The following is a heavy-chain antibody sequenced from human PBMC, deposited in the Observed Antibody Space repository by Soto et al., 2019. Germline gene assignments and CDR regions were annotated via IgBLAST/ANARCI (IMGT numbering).Heavy chain of an antibody. V-gene: IGHV5-51*01. J-gene: IGHJ3*02. CDR3: ARRIAARRNYDAFDI. D-gene: IGHD6-13*01. CDR1: GYSFTSYW. CDR2: IYPGDSDT. Sequence: GESLKISCKGSGYSFTSYWIGWVRQMPGKGLEWMGIIYPGDSDTRYSPSFQGQVTISADKSISTAYLQWSSLKASDTAMYYCARRIAARRNYDAFDIWGQGTMVTVSS.